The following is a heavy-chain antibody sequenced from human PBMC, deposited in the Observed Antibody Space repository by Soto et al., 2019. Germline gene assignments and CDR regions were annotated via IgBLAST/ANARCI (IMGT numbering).Heavy chain of an antibody. Sequence: GASVKVSCKASGYTFSVYYIHGLVQSRVRWREGMGCINPNSGGTNYAQKFQGRVTVTRDTPTSTAYMELSRLTSDDTAVYYCARSLTEGYCTITGCYTRPLYGMDVWGQGPTVTVSS. CDR2: INPNSGGT. V-gene: IGHV1-2*02. CDR3: ARSLTEGYCTITGCYTRPLYGMDV. CDR1: GYTFSVYY. D-gene: IGHD2-2*02. J-gene: IGHJ6*02.